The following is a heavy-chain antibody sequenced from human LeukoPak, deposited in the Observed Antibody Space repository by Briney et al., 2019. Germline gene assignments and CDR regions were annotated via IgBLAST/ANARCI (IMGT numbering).Heavy chain of an antibody. D-gene: IGHD2-21*02. V-gene: IGHV1-46*01. Sequence: ASVKVSCKASGYTFTSYYMHWVRQAPGQGLEWMGIINPSGGRTSYAKKFQGRVTMTRDTSTSTVYMELSSLRSEDTAVYYCARGGLVVVTAIHFWGQGTLVTVSS. CDR3: ARGGLVVVTAIHF. CDR1: GYTFTSYY. CDR2: INPSGGRT. J-gene: IGHJ4*02.